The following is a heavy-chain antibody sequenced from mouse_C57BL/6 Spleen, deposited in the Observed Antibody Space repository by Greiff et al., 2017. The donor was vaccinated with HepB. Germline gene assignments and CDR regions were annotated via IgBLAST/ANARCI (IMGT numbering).Heavy chain of an antibody. CDR3: ARDRVTTVVGPFAY. V-gene: IGHV1-81*01. D-gene: IGHD1-1*01. CDR2: IYPRSGNT. Sequence: QVQLQQSEAELARPGASVKLSCKASGYTFTSYGISWVKQRTGQGLEWIGEIYPRSGNTYYNEKFKGKATLTADKSSSTAYMELRSLTSEDSAVYFCARDRVTTVVGPFAYWGQGTLVTVSA. CDR1: GYTFTSYG. J-gene: IGHJ3*01.